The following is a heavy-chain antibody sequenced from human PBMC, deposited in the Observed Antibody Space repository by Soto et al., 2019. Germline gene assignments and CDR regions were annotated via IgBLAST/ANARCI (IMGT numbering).Heavy chain of an antibody. CDR3: ARDPCISTTCFYDY. CDR1: GDTFNTYS. J-gene: IGHJ4*02. CDR2: IIPIFGTA. V-gene: IGHV1-69*12. Sequence: QVQLVQSGAEVKKPGSSVKVSCKASGDTFNTYSISWVRQAPGQGLEWMGGIIPIFGTANYAQNFQDRVTITADAXXNTAYMDLSGLRPDDTAVYYCARDPCISTTCFYDYWGQGTLVTVSS. D-gene: IGHD2-2*01.